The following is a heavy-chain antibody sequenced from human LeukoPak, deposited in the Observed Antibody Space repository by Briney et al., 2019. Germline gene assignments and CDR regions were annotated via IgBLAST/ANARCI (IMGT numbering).Heavy chain of an antibody. CDR1: GFIFSDYY. J-gene: IGHJ3*02. CDR2: ISSSGSTF. CDR3: ARGSSEYAFDI. V-gene: IGHV3-11*01. D-gene: IGHD3-22*01. Sequence: GGSLRLSCTASGFIFSDYYMIWIRQAPGKGLEWVSYISSSGSTFYQADSVKGRFTISRDNAKNSLYLQMNSLRVEDTAVYYCARGSSEYAFDIWGQGTMVTVSS.